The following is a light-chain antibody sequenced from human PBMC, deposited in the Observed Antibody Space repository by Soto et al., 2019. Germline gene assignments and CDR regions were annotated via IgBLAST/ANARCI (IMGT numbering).Light chain of an antibody. CDR1: QSVSSSY. Sequence: EIVLTQSPGTLSLSPGERATHSCRASQSVSSSYLAWYQQKPGQAPRLLIYGASSRATGIPDRFSGSGSGTDFTLTISRLEPEDFAVYHCQQYHNLPPWTFGQGTKVDI. J-gene: IGKJ1*01. CDR3: QQYHNLPPWT. V-gene: IGKV3-20*01. CDR2: GAS.